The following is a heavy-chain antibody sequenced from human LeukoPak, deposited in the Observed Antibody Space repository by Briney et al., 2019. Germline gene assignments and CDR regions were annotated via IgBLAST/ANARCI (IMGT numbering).Heavy chain of an antibody. V-gene: IGHV6-1*01. Sequence: KFSQTLSLTCVISGDSVSSDSAAWHWIRQSPSRGLEGLGRTYYRSKWKNDYALSVKSRITINADTSKNQFSLQLNSVTPEDTAVYYCTRRNIVYAMDVWGKGTTVTVSS. D-gene: IGHD2/OR15-2a*01. J-gene: IGHJ6*04. CDR1: GDSVSSDSAA. CDR3: TRRNIVYAMDV. CDR2: TYYRSKWKN.